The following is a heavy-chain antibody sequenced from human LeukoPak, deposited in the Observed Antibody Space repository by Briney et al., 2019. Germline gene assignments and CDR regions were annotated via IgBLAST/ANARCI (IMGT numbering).Heavy chain of an antibody. CDR2: IYYSGST. J-gene: IGHJ4*02. Sequence: SETLSLTCTVSGGSISSYYWSWIRQPPGKGLEWIGYIYYSGSTNYNPSLKSRVTISVDTSKNQFSLKLSSVTAADTAVYYCARAPGGYGSDYWGQGTLVTVSS. V-gene: IGHV4-59*08. D-gene: IGHD3-10*01. CDR3: ARAPGGYGSDY. CDR1: GGSISSYY.